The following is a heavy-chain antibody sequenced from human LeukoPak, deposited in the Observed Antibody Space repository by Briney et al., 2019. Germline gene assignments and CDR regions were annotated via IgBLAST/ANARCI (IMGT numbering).Heavy chain of an antibody. J-gene: IGHJ4*02. D-gene: IGHD6-13*01. V-gene: IGHV3-74*01. CDR1: GFTFSSYW. Sequence: GGSLRLSCAASGFTFSSYWMHWVRQAPGKGLGWVSRINSDGRSTNYADSVKGRFTISTDNAKNMLYLQMNSLRAEDTAMYYCARRGAAGGNFDYWGQGTLVTVSS. CDR2: INSDGRST. CDR3: ARRGAAGGNFDY.